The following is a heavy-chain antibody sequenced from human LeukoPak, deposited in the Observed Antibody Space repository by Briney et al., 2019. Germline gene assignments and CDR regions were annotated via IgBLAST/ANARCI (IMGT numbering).Heavy chain of an antibody. CDR2: MNPNSGGT. V-gene: IGHV1-2*02. CDR3: AINKAAKSLDY. CDR1: GYTFTDYY. Sequence: ASVKVSCKASGYTFTDYYIHWVRQAPGQGLEWMAWMNPNSGGTSYAQKFQGRVTMTRDTSISTGYMELSRLRFDDTAVYYCAINKAAKSLDYWGQGTLVTVSS. J-gene: IGHJ4*02. D-gene: IGHD6-25*01.